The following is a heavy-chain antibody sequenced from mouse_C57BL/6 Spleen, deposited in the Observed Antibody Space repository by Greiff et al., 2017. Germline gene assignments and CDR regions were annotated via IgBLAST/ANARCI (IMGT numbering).Heavy chain of an antibody. CDR1: GFTFSSYG. Sequence: EVKLQESGGDLVKPGGSLKLSCAASGFTFSSYGMSWVRQTPDKRLEWVATISSGGSYTYYPDSVKGRFTISRDNAKNTLYLQMSSLKSEDTAMYYCARHSYYYGSSYSWYFDVWGTGTTVTVSS. CDR3: ARHSYYYGSSYSWYFDV. D-gene: IGHD1-1*01. V-gene: IGHV5-6*01. J-gene: IGHJ1*03. CDR2: ISSGGSYT.